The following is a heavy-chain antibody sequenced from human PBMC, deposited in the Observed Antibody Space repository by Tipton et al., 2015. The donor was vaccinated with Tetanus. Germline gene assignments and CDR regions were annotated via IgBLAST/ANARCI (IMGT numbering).Heavy chain of an antibody. CDR1: GYTFTSYG. CDR3: ARDVGGNVPRVADY. Sequence: QLVQSGAEVKKPGASVKVSCKASGYTFTSYGISWVRQAPGQGLEWMGWISAYNGNTNYAPKLQGIVTMPPDTSTSTAYMELSSLRADDPAVYFCARDVGGNVPRVADYWGPGTLVPVSS. D-gene: IGHD4-23*01. CDR2: ISAYNGNT. J-gene: IGHJ4*02. V-gene: IGHV1-18*01.